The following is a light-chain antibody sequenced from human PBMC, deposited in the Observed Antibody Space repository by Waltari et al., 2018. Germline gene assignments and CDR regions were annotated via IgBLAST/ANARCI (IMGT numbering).Light chain of an antibody. CDR1: SRDIGYYNS. V-gene: IGLV2-8*01. CDR3: SSYAGNNNFV. J-gene: IGLJ1*01. Sequence: QSALTQPPSASGSPGQSVTISCPGTSRDIGYYNSVSWYQQHPGQAPKLMIYGVTDRPSGVPDRFSGSKSGNTASLTVSGLQAEDEADYYCSSYAGNNNFVFGTGTKVTVL. CDR2: GVT.